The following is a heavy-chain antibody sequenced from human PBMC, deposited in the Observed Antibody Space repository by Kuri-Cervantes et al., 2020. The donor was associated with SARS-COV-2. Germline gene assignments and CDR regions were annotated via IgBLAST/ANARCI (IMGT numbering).Heavy chain of an antibody. D-gene: IGHD6-6*01. Sequence: SQTLSLTCAVFGGSFSGYYWSWIRQSPGKGLEWIGKINHRGSANYNPSLSSRVTISIDTSKNQFPLKSRSVTAADTAMYYCSRARIAARNVDYWGQGTLVTVSS. V-gene: IGHV4-34*01. CDR1: GGSFSGYY. J-gene: IGHJ4*02. CDR2: INHRGSA. CDR3: SRARIAARNVDY.